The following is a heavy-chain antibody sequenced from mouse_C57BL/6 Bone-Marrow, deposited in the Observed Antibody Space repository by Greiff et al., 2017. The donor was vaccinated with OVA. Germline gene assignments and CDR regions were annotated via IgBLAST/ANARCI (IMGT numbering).Heavy chain of an antibody. CDR1: GYTFTSYG. J-gene: IGHJ4*01. D-gene: IGHD3-2*02. CDR3: ARAQGYFAMDY. V-gene: IGHV1-81*01. Sequence: VQLQQSGAELARPGASVKLSCKASGYTFTSYGISWVKQRTGQGLECIGEIYPRSGNTYYNEKFKGKATLTADKSSSTAYMELRSLTSEDSAVYFCARAQGYFAMDYWGQGTSVTVSS. CDR2: IYPRSGNT.